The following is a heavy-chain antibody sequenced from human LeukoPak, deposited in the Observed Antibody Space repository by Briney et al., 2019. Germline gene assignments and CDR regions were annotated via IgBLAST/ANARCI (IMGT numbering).Heavy chain of an antibody. J-gene: IGHJ4*02. CDR2: ISWNSGSI. CDR3: AKDMSSIVATGGPFDY. V-gene: IGHV3-9*03. Sequence: SGRSLRLSCAASGFTFDDYAMHWVRQAPGKGLEWVSGISWNSGSIGCADSVKGRFTISRDNAKNSLYLQMNSLRAEDMALYYCAKDMSSIVATGGPFDYWGQGTLVTVSS. D-gene: IGHD5-12*01. CDR1: GFTFDDYA.